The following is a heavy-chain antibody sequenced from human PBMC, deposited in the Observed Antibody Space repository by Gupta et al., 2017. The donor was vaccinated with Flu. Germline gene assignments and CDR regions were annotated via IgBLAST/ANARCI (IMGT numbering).Heavy chain of an antibody. V-gene: IGHV3-11*01. D-gene: IGHD5-12*01. CDR2: ITTSDTTT. CDR3: AGTPSGYGYDYSWFDP. Sequence: ITTSDTTTYSADSVKGRFTISRDNAKNLLFLQINSLRAEDTAVYYCAGTPSGYGYDYSWFDPWGQGTMVTVSS. J-gene: IGHJ5*02.